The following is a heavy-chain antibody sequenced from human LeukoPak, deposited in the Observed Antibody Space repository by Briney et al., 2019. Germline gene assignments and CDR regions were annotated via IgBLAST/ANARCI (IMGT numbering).Heavy chain of an antibody. V-gene: IGHV1-46*01. D-gene: IGHD6-19*01. Sequence: ASVKVSCKASGYTFTSYYMHWVRQAPGQGLEWMGIINPSGGSTSYAQKFQGRVTMTRDMSTSTVYMELSSLRSEDTAVYYCARDFYSSGWAEPGYYYCMDVWGKGTTVTVSS. CDR1: GYTFTSYY. J-gene: IGHJ6*03. CDR2: INPSGGST. CDR3: ARDFYSSGWAEPGYYYCMDV.